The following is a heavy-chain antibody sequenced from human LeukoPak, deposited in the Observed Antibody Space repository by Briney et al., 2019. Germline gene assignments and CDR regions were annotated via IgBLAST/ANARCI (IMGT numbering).Heavy chain of an antibody. J-gene: IGHJ4*02. Sequence: GGSLRLSCAASGFTFSGYAMSWVRQAPGKGLEWVSTIGGSGGSTYYADSVKGRFTIPRDNSKNTLYLQMNSLRAEDTAVYYCAKTRSGWPVPFDYWGQGTLVTVSS. D-gene: IGHD6-19*01. CDR1: GFTFSGYA. CDR3: AKTRSGWPVPFDY. V-gene: IGHV3-23*01. CDR2: IGGSGGST.